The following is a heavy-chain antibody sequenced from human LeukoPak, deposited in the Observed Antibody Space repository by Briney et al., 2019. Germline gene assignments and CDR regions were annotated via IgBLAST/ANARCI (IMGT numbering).Heavy chain of an antibody. CDR3: ASGPICGGGCLNDAFDI. D-gene: IGHD2-21*02. Sequence: SETLSLTCTVSGGSISTYYWSWIRQPPGKGLEWIGYIYYSGSTNYNPSLKSRVTISVDTSKKQFSLKLSSVTAADTAVYYCASGPICGGGCLNDAFDIWGQGTMVTVSS. CDR2: IYYSGST. CDR1: GGSISTYY. V-gene: IGHV4-59*08. J-gene: IGHJ3*02.